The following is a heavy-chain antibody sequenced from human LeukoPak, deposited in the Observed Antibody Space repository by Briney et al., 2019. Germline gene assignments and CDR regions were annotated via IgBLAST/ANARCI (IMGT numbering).Heavy chain of an antibody. CDR3: AKAVTAAGTRVGYYYYYMDV. Sequence: GGSLRLSCAASGFTFSSYAMSWVRQAPGKGLEWVSAIDGSGGTTYYADSVKGRFTISRDNAKKSLYLQMNSLRAEDTAVYYCAKAVTAAGTRVGYYYYYMDVWGQGTTVTVSS. CDR2: IDGSGGTT. D-gene: IGHD6-13*01. CDR1: GFTFSSYA. V-gene: IGHV3-23*01. J-gene: IGHJ6*03.